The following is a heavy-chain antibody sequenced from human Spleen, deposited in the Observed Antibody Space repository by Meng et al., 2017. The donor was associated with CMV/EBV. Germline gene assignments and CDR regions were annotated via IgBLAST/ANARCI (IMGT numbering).Heavy chain of an antibody. D-gene: IGHD3-3*01. J-gene: IGHJ5*02. CDR2: IIPDSGGT. Sequence: TFTNSYIHWVRQAPGQGLQWMGWIIPDSGGTDFAQGFHGRLTLTTDTADTSISTAYMVLSSLTSDDTAVYYCAISPTTIFAVLGHFDPWGQGTLVTVSS. CDR3: AISPTTIFAVLGHFDP. CDR1: TFTNSY. V-gene: IGHV1-2*02.